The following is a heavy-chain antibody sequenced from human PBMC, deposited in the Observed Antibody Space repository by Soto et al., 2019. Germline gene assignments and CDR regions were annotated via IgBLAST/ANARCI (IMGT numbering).Heavy chain of an antibody. CDR3: ARRPRVWFGEFYGMDV. D-gene: IGHD3-10*01. J-gene: IGHJ6*02. V-gene: IGHV5-51*01. CDR1: GYSFTSYW. Sequence: GESLKISCKGSGYSFTSYWIGWVRQMPGKGLEWMGIIYPGDSDTRYSPSFQGQVTISADKSISTAYLQWSSLKASDTAMYYCARRPRVWFGEFYGMDVWGQGTTVTVSS. CDR2: IYPGDSDT.